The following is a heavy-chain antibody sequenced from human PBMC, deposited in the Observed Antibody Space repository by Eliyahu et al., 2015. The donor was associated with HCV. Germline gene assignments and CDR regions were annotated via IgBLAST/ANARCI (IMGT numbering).Heavy chain of an antibody. Sequence: QVQLQESGPGLVKPSQTLSLTCTVSGGSISSGSYYWGWIRRPAGKGLEWIGRIYTSGSTNYNPSLKSRVTISVDTSKNQFSLKLSSVTAADTAVYYCARGGGILGTQHWGQGTLVTVSS. D-gene: IGHD1-14*01. CDR2: IYTSGST. J-gene: IGHJ1*01. V-gene: IGHV4-61*02. CDR3: ARGGGILGTQH. CDR1: GGSISSGSYY.